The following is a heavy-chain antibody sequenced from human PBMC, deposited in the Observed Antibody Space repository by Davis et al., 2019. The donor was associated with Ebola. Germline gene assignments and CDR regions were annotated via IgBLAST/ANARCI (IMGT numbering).Heavy chain of an antibody. CDR2: INPSGGST. CDR3: ARVFWDSNAFYYYYGMDV. V-gene: IGHV1-46*01. CDR1: GYTFTSYY. Sequence: AASVKVSCKASGYTFTSYYMHWVRQAPGQGLEWMGIINPSGGSTSYAQKFQGRVTMTRDTSASTAYMELSSLRSEDTAVYYCARVFWDSNAFYYYYGMDVWGQGTTVTVSS. J-gene: IGHJ6*02. D-gene: IGHD4-11*01.